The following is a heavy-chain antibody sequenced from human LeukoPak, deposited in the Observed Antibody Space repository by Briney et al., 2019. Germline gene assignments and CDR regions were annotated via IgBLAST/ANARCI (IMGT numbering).Heavy chain of an antibody. CDR3: AGRSARYFGS. D-gene: IGHD1-26*01. CDR2: VFYSGPT. V-gene: IGHV4-59*01. Sequence: SETLSLTCTVSGDSIDSYYWSWIRQPPGEGLQWIGYVFYSGPTNYDASLKSRVAISVDRSKNQFSLKLTSVSVAATAVYYCAGRSARYFGSWGQGTPVTVSS. CDR1: GDSIDSYY. J-gene: IGHJ4*02.